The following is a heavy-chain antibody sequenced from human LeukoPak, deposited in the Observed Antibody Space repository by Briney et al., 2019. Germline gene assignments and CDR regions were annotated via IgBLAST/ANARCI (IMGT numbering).Heavy chain of an antibody. V-gene: IGHV4-61*02. CDR3: ARDGAPGYCSSTSCQGYYYYYMDV. J-gene: IGHJ6*03. CDR1: GGSISSGSYY. CDR2: IYTSGST. Sequence: PSQTLSLTCTVSGGSISSGSYYWSWIRQPAGTGLEWIGRIYTSGSTNYNPSLKSRVTISVDTSKNQFSLKLSSVTAADTAVYYSARDGAPGYCSSTSCQGYYYYYMDVWGKGTTVTVSS. D-gene: IGHD2-2*01.